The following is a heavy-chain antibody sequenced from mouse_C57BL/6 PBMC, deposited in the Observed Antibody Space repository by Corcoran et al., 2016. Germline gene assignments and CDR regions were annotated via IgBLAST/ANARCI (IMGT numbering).Heavy chain of an antibody. CDR1: GYTFTDYY. V-gene: IGHV1-26*01. D-gene: IGHD1-1*01. CDR3: ARDYGY. Sequence: EVQLQQSGPELVKPGASVKISCKASGYTFTDYYMNWVKQSHGKSLEWIGDINPNNGGTSYNQKFKGKATLTVDKSSSTAYIELRSLTSEDSAVYYCARDYGYWGQGTTLTVSS. CDR2: INPNNGGT. J-gene: IGHJ2*01.